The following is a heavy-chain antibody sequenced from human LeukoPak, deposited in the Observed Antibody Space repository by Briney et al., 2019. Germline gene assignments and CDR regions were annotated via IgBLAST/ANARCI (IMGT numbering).Heavy chain of an antibody. V-gene: IGHV3-53*01. CDR3: ARGYSSGKGNAFDI. CDR1: GFSVSSNY. CDR2: IYSGGGT. Sequence: PGGSLRLSCAASGFSVSSNYMSWVRQAPGKGLEWVSVIYSGGGTYYADSVKGRFTISSANSKNTLYLQVNSLRAEDTAVYYCARGYSSGKGNAFDIWGQGTMVTVSS. J-gene: IGHJ3*02. D-gene: IGHD6-19*01.